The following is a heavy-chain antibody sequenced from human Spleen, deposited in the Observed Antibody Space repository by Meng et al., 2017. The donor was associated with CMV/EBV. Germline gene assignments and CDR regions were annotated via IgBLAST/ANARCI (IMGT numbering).Heavy chain of an antibody. CDR1: GFTFDDYG. Sequence: LCCVASGFTFDDYGMSWVRQAPGKGLEWVCGINGNGGSTDYADSVKGRFTISRDNAKNSLHLQMISLSAEDTAFYYCARVTGGTDDYWGQGTLVTVSS. J-gene: IGHJ4*02. V-gene: IGHV3-20*04. CDR3: ARVTGGTDDY. CDR2: INGNGGST. D-gene: IGHD1-20*01.